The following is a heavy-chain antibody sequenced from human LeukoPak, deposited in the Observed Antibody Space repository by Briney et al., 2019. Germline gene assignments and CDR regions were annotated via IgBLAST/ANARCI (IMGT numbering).Heavy chain of an antibody. D-gene: IGHD1-26*01. Sequence: AGGSLRLSCAASGFTFSSYAMSWVRQAPGKGLEWVSAISGSGGSTYYADSVKGRFTISRDNSKNTLYLQMNSLRAEDTAVYYCAKNRDLRIPIPSGLDYWGQGTLVTVSS. CDR3: AKNRDLRIPIPSGLDY. CDR1: GFTFSSYA. J-gene: IGHJ4*02. V-gene: IGHV3-23*01. CDR2: ISGSGGST.